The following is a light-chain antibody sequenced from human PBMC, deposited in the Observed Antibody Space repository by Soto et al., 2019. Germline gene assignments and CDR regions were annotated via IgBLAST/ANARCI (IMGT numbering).Light chain of an antibody. CDR2: DAS. CDR1: QSVSSY. J-gene: IGKJ1*01. Sequence: EIVLTQSPATLSLSPGERATLSCRASQSVSSYLAWYQQKPGQAPRLLIYDASNRATDIPARFSGSGSGTDFTLTISSLEPEDFAVYYCLQRSGWPWTFGQGTNVELK. V-gene: IGKV3-11*01. CDR3: LQRSGWPWT.